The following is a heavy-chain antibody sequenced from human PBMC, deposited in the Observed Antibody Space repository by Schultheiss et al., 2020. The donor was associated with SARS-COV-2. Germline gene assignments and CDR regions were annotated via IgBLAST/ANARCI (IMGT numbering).Heavy chain of an antibody. CDR1: GFTFSSYA. CDR2: ISYDGSNK. V-gene: IGHV3-30*04. J-gene: IGHJ6*02. Sequence: GGSLRLSCAASGFTFSSYAMHWVRQAPGKGLEWVAVISYDGSNKYYADSVKGRFTISRDNSKNTLYLQMNSLRAEDTAVYYCAKDRSSWYEYYYYYGMDVWGQGTTVTVSS. D-gene: IGHD6-13*01. CDR3: AKDRSSWYEYYYYYGMDV.